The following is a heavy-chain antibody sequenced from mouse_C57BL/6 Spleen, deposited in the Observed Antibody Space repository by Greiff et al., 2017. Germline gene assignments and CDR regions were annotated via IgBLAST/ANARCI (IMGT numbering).Heavy chain of an antibody. V-gene: IGHV5-17*01. CDR2: ISSGSSTI. CDR1: GFTFSDYG. CDR3: ARYDYYAMDY. Sequence: EVQLVESGGGLVKPGGSLKLSCAASGFTFSDYGMHWVRQAPEKGLEWVAYISSGSSTIYYADTVKGRFTISRDKAKNTLFLQMTSLRSEDTAMYYCARYDYYAMDYWGQGTSVTVSS. J-gene: IGHJ4*01.